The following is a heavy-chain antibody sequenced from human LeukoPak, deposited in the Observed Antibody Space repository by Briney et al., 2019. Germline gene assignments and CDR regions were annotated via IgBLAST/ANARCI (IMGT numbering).Heavy chain of an antibody. CDR3: ARAGSGSYYY. D-gene: IGHD1-26*01. V-gene: IGHV4-34*01. CDR2: INHSGST. Sequence: SETLSLTCTVSGGSISGYYWSWIRQPPGKGLEWIGEINHSGSTNYNPSLKSRVTISVDTSKNQSSLKLSSVTAADTAVYYCARAGSGSYYYWGQGTLVTVSS. J-gene: IGHJ4*02. CDR1: GGSISGYY.